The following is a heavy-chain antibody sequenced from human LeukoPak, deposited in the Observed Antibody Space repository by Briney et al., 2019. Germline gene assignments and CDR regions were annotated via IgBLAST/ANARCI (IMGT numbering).Heavy chain of an antibody. Sequence: GGSLRLSCAASGFTFSSYEMNWVRQAPGKGLEWVSYISSSGSTIYYADSVKGRFTISRDNAKNSLYLQMNSLRAEDTAVYYCARMERELLGYYYYYMDVWGKGPTVTVSS. V-gene: IGHV3-48*03. CDR3: ARMERELLGYYYYYMDV. J-gene: IGHJ6*03. CDR1: GFTFSSYE. D-gene: IGHD1-1*01. CDR2: ISSSGSTI.